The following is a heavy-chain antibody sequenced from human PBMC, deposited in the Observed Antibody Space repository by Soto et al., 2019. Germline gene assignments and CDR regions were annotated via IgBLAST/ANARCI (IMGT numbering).Heavy chain of an antibody. CDR3: ARDNSGYSPFDY. CDR1: GYTLTTYA. V-gene: IGHV1-3*01. Sequence: QVQLVQSGAEVKKPGASVKVSCKASGYTLTTYAMHWVRQAPGQRLEWMGCINPGNDNTRYSQKFQGRVTITSDTSASTAYMELSSLISEDTAVYYCARDNSGYSPFDYWGQGTLVSVSS. J-gene: IGHJ4*02. D-gene: IGHD3-22*01. CDR2: INPGNDNT.